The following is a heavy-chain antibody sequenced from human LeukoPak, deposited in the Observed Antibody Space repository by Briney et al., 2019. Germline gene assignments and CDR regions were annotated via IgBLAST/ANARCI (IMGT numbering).Heavy chain of an antibody. CDR1: GFTFSSYA. V-gene: IGHV3-30-3*01. CDR2: ISYDGSNK. D-gene: IGHD3-10*01. CDR3: ASGYGSGSYKGGNWFDP. J-gene: IGHJ5*02. Sequence: GGSLRLSCAASGFTFSSYAMHWVRQAPGKGLEWVAVISYDGSNKYYADSVKGRFTISRDNSKNTLYLQMNSLRAEDTAVYYCASGYGSGSYKGGNWFDPWGQGTLVTVSS.